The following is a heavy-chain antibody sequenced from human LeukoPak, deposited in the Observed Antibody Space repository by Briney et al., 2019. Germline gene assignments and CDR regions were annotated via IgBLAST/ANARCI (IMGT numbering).Heavy chain of an antibody. D-gene: IGHD3-9*01. Sequence: PGGSLRLSCAASGFTFDGYGMYWVRQAPGKGLEWVSGITWNSDDMAYADSVKGRFTISRDNAKNCLYLQMNSLRVEDTALYYCPKVTDWRTGFDYWGQGTLVTVSS. V-gene: IGHV3-9*01. CDR3: PKVTDWRTGFDY. CDR1: GFTFDGYG. CDR2: ITWNSDDM. J-gene: IGHJ4*02.